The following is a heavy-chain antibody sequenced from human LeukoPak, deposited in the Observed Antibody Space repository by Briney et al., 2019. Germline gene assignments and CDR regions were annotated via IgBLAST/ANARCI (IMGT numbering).Heavy chain of an antibody. D-gene: IGHD2-15*01. Sequence: ASVKVSCKASEYTFTGYYIHWVRQAPGQGLEWMGWINPDSGGTNYGQKFQGRGTMTRDPSISTAYMELSRLRSDDTAVYYCARPYCSGGSCHDFFDYWGQGTLVTVSS. CDR2: INPDSGGT. J-gene: IGHJ4*02. CDR3: ARPYCSGGSCHDFFDY. CDR1: EYTFTGYY. V-gene: IGHV1-2*02.